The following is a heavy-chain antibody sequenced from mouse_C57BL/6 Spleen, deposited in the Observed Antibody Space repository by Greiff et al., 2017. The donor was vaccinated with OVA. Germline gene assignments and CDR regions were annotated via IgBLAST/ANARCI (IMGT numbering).Heavy chain of an antibody. Sequence: VQLQQSGPELVKPGASVKISCTASGYSFTDYNMNWVKQSHGKSLEWIGVINPNYGTTSYNQKFKGKATLTVDQSSSTAYMQLNSLTSEDSAVYYCARRGVYGNARWFAYWGKGTLVTVSA. J-gene: IGHJ3*01. CDR1: GYSFTDYN. CDR3: ARRGVYGNARWFAY. CDR2: INPNYGTT. D-gene: IGHD2-1*01. V-gene: IGHV1-39*01.